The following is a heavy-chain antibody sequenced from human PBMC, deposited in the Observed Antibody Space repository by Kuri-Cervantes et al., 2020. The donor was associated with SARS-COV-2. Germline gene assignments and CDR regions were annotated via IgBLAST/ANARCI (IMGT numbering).Heavy chain of an antibody. J-gene: IGHJ5*02. CDR1: GYTLTELS. D-gene: IGHD3-16*01. CDR2: FDPEDGET. Sequence: ASVKVSCKVSGYTLTELSMHWVRQAPGKGLEWMGGFDPEDGETIYAQKFQGRVTMTEDTSTDTAYMELSSLRSEDTAVCYCATGPPTSLGGNWFDPWGQGTLVTVSS. V-gene: IGHV1-24*01. CDR3: ATGPPTSLGGNWFDP.